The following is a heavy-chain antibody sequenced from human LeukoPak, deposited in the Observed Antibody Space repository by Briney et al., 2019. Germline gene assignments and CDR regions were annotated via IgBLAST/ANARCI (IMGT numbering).Heavy chain of an antibody. CDR1: GGSISSSSYY. Sequence: PSETLSLTCTVSGGSISSSSYYWGWIRQPPGKGLEWIGSIYYSGSTYYNPSLKSRVTISVDTSKNQFSLKLGSVTAADTAVYYCAREPTSYDAFDIWGQGTMVTVSS. CDR2: IYYSGST. V-gene: IGHV4-39*07. D-gene: IGHD1-1*01. J-gene: IGHJ3*02. CDR3: AREPTSYDAFDI.